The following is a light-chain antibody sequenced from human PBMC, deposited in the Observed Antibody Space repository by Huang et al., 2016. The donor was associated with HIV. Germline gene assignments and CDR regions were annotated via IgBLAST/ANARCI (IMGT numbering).Light chain of an antibody. V-gene: IGKV1-39*01. J-gene: IGKJ1*01. CDR2: VAT. CDR3: QQSQNTPWT. CDR1: HNINSN. Sequence: DIQMTRSPSSLSASIGDRVTMTCRASHNINSNLNWYQQKPGKAPKLLMFVATYLASDVPSRFSGSGSGTHFTLTIDGLQPEDLATYFCQQSQNTPWTFGQGSRLEIK.